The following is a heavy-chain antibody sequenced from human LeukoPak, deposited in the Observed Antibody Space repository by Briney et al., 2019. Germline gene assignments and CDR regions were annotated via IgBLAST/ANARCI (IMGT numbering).Heavy chain of an antibody. Sequence: ASVRVSCKASGYTFTNYGINWVRQAPGQGLEWMGWISANNGNTNYAQKLQGRVTMTADTSTSTAYVELRSLRPDDTAVYYCARPIRYCGGDCYKEDAFDIWGQGTMVTVSS. V-gene: IGHV1-18*01. J-gene: IGHJ3*02. CDR1: GYTFTNYG. CDR2: ISANNGNT. D-gene: IGHD2-21*01. CDR3: ARPIRYCGGDCYKEDAFDI.